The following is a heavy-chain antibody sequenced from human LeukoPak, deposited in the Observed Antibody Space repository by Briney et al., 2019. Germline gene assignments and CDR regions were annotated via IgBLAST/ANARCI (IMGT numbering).Heavy chain of an antibody. D-gene: IGHD4-17*01. V-gene: IGHV1-46*02. CDR3: ARSRDYGDYFDY. CDR2: INPSGGST. CDR1: GYTFNNYY. Sequence: ASVKVSCKASGYTFNNYYMKWVRQAPGQGLEWMGIINPSGGSTSYAQKFQGRATMTRDTSTSTVYMELSSLRSDDTAVYYCARSRDYGDYFDYWGQGTLVTVSS. J-gene: IGHJ4*02.